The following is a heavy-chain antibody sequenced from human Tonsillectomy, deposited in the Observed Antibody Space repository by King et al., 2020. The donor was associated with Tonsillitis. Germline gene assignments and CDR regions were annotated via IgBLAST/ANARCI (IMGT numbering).Heavy chain of an antibody. Sequence: MQLQESGPGLVKPSETLSLTCAVSGYSISSGYYWGWIRQPPGKGLEWIGSIYHSGSTDYNPSLQSRVTISVDTSKNQFSLKLSSVTAADTAVYYCARFPSYDILNGLLYYYRMDDWGHGTTVTVSS. CDR2: IYHSGST. J-gene: IGHJ6*02. V-gene: IGHV4-38-2*01. D-gene: IGHD3-9*01. CDR3: ARFPSYDILNGLLYYYRMDD. CDR1: GYSISSGYY.